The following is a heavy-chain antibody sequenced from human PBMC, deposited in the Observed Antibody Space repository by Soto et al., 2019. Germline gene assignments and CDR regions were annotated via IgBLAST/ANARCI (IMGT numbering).Heavy chain of an antibody. J-gene: IGHJ4*02. CDR3: VKGRSGYDFDY. D-gene: IGHD5-12*01. V-gene: IGHV3-23*01. CDR1: GFTFCSYV. CDR2: ISGSGSGT. Sequence: PGGSLRLSCAASGFTFCSYVMSWVRQAPGKGLERVSAISGSGSGTYYADSVKGRFTISRNNSKNTLYVQMNSLRAEDTAVYYCVKGRSGYDFDYGGQGTLVTVSS.